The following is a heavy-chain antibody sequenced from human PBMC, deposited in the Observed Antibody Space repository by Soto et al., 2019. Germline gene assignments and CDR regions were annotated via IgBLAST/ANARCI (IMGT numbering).Heavy chain of an antibody. CDR3: ARDRGIAVAGTPGMDV. V-gene: IGHV4-30-4*01. CDR2: IYYSGST. Sequence: QVQLQESGPGLVKPSQTLSLTCTVSGGSISSGDYYWSWIRQPPGKGLEWIGYIYYSGSTYYNPSLKRRVTISVDTSKNQFSLKLSSVTAADTAVYYCARDRGIAVAGTPGMDVWGQGTTVTVSS. CDR1: GGSISSGDYY. D-gene: IGHD6-19*01. J-gene: IGHJ6*02.